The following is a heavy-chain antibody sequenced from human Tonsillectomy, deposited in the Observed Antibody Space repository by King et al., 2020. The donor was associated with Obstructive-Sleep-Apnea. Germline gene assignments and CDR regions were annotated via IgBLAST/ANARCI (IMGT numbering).Heavy chain of an antibody. D-gene: IGHD2-2*01. CDR3: AREPTGAAALYYYYGMDV. CDR2: ISADNGNT. Sequence: VQLVESGAEVKKPGASVKVSCKASGYTFTSYGISWVRQAPGQGLEWMGWISADNGNTNYAQKLQCRVTMTTDTSTSTAYMELRSLRSDDTAVYYCAREPTGAAALYYYYGMDVWGQGTTVTVSS. V-gene: IGHV1-18*04. CDR1: GYTFTSYG. J-gene: IGHJ6*02.